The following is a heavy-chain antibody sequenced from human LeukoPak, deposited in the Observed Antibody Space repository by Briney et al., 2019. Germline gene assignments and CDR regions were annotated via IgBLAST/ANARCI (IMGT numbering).Heavy chain of an antibody. CDR1: GFTFRNYW. CDR2: TKPDGSAE. D-gene: IGHD3-10*01. V-gene: IGHV3-7*03. Sequence: GGSLRLSCAASGFTFRNYWMGWVRQAPGKGLEWVANTKPDGSAEYYADSVRGRFTTSRDNANNFLYLQMNRLRAEDSAVYYCAKYRGFGDSYDSWGQGTLVTVSS. CDR3: AKYRGFGDSYDS. J-gene: IGHJ4*02.